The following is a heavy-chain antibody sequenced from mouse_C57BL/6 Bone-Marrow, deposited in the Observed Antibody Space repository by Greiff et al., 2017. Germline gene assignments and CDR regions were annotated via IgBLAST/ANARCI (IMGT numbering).Heavy chain of an antibody. CDR3: ARVGITTVDLYYFDY. D-gene: IGHD1-1*01. Sequence: EVQLQQSVAELVRPGASVKLSCTASGFNIKNTYMHWVKQRPEQGLEWIGRIDPANGNTKYAPKFQGKATITADTSSNTAYLQLSSLTSEDTAIYYSARVGITTVDLYYFDYWGQGTTLTVSS. V-gene: IGHV14-3*01. CDR1: GFNIKNTY. J-gene: IGHJ2*01. CDR2: IDPANGNT.